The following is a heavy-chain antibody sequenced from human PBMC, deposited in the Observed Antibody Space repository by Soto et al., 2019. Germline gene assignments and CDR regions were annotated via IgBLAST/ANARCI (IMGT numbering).Heavy chain of an antibody. CDR1: GFTFTNYW. CDR3: AKHGPYCLDF. J-gene: IGHJ4*02. CDR2: INEDGRTK. Sequence: GGSLRLSCAASGFTFTNYWMAWVRQAPGKGLEWVANINEDGRTKYYVDSVKGRFTVSRDNTNNLLYLQMNSLRVEDTAIYYWAKHGPYCLDFWGKGTLVTVSS. D-gene: IGHD2-8*02. V-gene: IGHV3-7*02.